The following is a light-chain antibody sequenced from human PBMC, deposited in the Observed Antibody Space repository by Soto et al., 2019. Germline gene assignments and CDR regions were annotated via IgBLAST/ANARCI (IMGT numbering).Light chain of an antibody. Sequence: EIVLTQSPGTLSLSPGEGATLSCRASQRVNSTYLAWHQQKPGQAPRLLIFGASTRATGIPDRFSGSGSGTDFTLTISRLEPEDFAVYYCQHYGSSSWTFGQGTKVEIK. CDR3: QHYGSSSWT. CDR1: QRVNSTY. J-gene: IGKJ1*01. CDR2: GAS. V-gene: IGKV3-20*01.